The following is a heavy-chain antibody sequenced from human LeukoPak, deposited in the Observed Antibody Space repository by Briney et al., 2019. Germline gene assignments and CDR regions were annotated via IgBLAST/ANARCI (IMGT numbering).Heavy chain of an antibody. CDR2: ISYDGSNK. CDR3: AREADTAMVKAHFDY. D-gene: IGHD5-18*01. CDR1: GFTFSSYA. V-gene: IGHV3-30*04. Sequence: AGSLRLSCAASGFTFSSYAMHRVRQAPGKGLEWVAVISYDGSNKYYADSVKGRFTISRDNSKNKLYLQMNSLRAEDTAVYYCAREADTAMVKAHFDYWGQGALVGASS. J-gene: IGHJ4*02.